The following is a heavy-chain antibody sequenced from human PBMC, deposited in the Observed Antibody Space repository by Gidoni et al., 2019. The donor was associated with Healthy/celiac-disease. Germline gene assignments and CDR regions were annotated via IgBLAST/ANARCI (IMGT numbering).Heavy chain of an antibody. CDR3: ARDALLWFGELSYFDY. Sequence: EVQLVESGGGLVKPGGSLRLSCAASGFTFSSYSMNWVRQAPGKGLEWVSSISSSSSYIYYADSVKGRFTISRDNAKNSLYLQMNSLRAEDTAVYYCARDALLWFGELSYFDYWGQGTLVTVSS. CDR2: ISSSSSYI. V-gene: IGHV3-21*01. CDR1: GFTFSSYS. J-gene: IGHJ4*02. D-gene: IGHD3-10*01.